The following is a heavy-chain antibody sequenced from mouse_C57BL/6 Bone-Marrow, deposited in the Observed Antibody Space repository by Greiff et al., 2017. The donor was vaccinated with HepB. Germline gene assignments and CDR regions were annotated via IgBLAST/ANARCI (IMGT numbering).Heavy chain of an antibody. V-gene: IGHV5-4*03. CDR3: ARGGAIVIGAY. D-gene: IGHD2-5*01. Sequence: DVKLVESGGGLVKPGGSLKLSCAASGFTFSSYAMSWVRQTPEKRLEWVATISDGGSYTYYPDNVKGRFTISRDNAKNNLYLQMSHLKSEDTAMYYGARGGAIVIGAYWGQGTLVTVSA. J-gene: IGHJ3*01. CDR1: GFTFSSYA. CDR2: ISDGGSYT.